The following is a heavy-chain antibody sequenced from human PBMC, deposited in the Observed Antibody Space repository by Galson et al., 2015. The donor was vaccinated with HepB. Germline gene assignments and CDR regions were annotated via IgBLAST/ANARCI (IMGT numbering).Heavy chain of an antibody. J-gene: IGHJ3*02. CDR3: ARHVRLWGVGLFDI. V-gene: IGHV5-51*01. Sequence: QSGAEVKKPGKSLNISCKGSGYSFTSQWIGWVRQMPGKGLEWMGIMYPGDSDTRYSPSFQGQVTISADESITTAYLQWSSLKASDTAIYYCARHVRLWGVGLFDIWGQGTMVTVSS. CDR2: MYPGDSDT. D-gene: IGHD2-21*01. CDR1: GYSFTSQW.